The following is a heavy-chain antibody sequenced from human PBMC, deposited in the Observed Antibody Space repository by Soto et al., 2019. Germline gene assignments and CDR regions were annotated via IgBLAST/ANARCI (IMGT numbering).Heavy chain of an antibody. CDR3: AKYSSSWYWFDP. J-gene: IGHJ5*02. D-gene: IGHD6-13*01. CDR1: GYTFTGYY. CDR2: INPNSGGT. V-gene: IGHV1-2*02. Sequence: ASVNVSCKSSGYTFTGYYMHWVRQAPGQGLEWMGWINPNSGGTNYAQKFQGRVTMTRDTSISTAYMELSRLRSNDTAVYYCAKYSSSWYWFDPWGQGTLVTVSS.